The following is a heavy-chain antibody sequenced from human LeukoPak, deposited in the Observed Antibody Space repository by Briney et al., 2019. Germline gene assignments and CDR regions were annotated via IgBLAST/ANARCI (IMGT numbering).Heavy chain of an antibody. CDR2: MNPNSGNT. J-gene: IGHJ4*02. D-gene: IGHD2-15*01. CDR1: GYTFTSYD. Sequence: VASVKVSCKASGYTFTSYDINWVRQATGRGLEWMGWMNPNSGNTGYAQKFQGRVTMTRNTSISTAYMELSSLRSEDTAVYYCARGGVVVAATTLNYWGQGTLVTVSS. CDR3: ARGGVVVAATTLNY. V-gene: IGHV1-8*01.